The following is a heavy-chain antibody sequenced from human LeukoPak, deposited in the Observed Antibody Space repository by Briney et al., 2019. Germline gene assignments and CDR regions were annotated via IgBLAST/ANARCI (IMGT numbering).Heavy chain of an antibody. V-gene: IGHV3-30*03. Sequence: GRSLRLSCAASGITFSTYGMYWVRQAPGKGLEWVAVISHDGNNKYYADSVKGRFTISRDNSKNTLYLQMNSLRAEDTAVYYCVRGYYAGRGHHFEYWGQGTLVTVSS. CDR3: VRGYYAGRGHHFEY. J-gene: IGHJ4*02. D-gene: IGHD3-22*01. CDR2: ISHDGNNK. CDR1: GITFSTYG.